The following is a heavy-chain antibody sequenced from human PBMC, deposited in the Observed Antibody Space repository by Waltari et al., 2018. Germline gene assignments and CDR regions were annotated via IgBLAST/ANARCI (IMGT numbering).Heavy chain of an antibody. D-gene: IGHD2-15*01. J-gene: IGHJ6*03. V-gene: IGHV1-2*02. CDR2: TKLNMGDT. CDR3: AKGARAAGYFYYYMDV. Sequence: QVQLVQSGAEVKKPGASVKVSCKASGYTFNDYYIFWVRQAPGQGLEWMGWTKLNMGDTVYATEFKGRVSMTRDTSISTAYMDLSRLRSDDTAVYYCAKGARAAGYFYYYMDVWGKGTTVTVSS. CDR1: GYTFNDYY.